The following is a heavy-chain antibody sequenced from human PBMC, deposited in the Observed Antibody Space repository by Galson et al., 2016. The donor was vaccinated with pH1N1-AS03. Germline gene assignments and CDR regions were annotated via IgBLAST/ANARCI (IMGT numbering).Heavy chain of an antibody. CDR3: ASDGVFDHKSAFDF. CDR1: GFAFNKFW. D-gene: IGHD3-9*01. V-gene: IGHV3-74*03. CDR2: INTDGTSA. Sequence: SLRLSCAASGFAFNKFWMHWVRQAPGKGLEWVSPINTDGTSATYADSVKGRFTTSRDNAKNTLYLQMNSLRDEDMAVYYCASDGVFDHKSAFDFWGQGTMVTVSS. J-gene: IGHJ3*01.